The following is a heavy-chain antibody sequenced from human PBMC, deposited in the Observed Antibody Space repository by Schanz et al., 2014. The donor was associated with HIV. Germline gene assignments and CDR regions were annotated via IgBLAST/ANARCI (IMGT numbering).Heavy chain of an antibody. J-gene: IGHJ3*01. D-gene: IGHD5-12*01. CDR2: IWYDGSKK. V-gene: IGHV3-33*01. Sequence: QVQLVESGGGVVQPGRSLRLSCAASGFTFSSYGMNWVRQAPGKGLEWVAVIWYDGSKKYYADSVKGRFTISRDNSKNTLYLQMNSLRAEDRAVYYCARGLGYWGQGTMVTVSS. CDR3: ARGLGY. CDR1: GFTFSSYG.